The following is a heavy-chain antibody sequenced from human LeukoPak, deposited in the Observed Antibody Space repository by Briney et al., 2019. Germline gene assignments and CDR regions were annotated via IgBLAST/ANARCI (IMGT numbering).Heavy chain of an antibody. V-gene: IGHV3-30*02. CDR3: AKRYCKSATCRSDMDA. Sequence: GGSLRLSCAASGFSFSNYGMHWVRQAPGKGLEWVALIQSDGSQTYSADSVQGRFTIYRDNPRNTLYLQMNRLTPEDTAVYCCAKRYCKSATCRSDMDAWGQGTTVTVSS. D-gene: IGHD2-15*01. CDR2: IQSDGSQT. J-gene: IGHJ6*02. CDR1: GFSFSNYG.